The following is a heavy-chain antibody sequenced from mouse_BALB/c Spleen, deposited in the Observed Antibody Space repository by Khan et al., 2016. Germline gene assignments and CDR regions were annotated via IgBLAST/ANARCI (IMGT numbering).Heavy chain of an antibody. D-gene: IGHD2-4*01. J-gene: IGHJ2*01. Sequence: QIQLVQSGPELKKPGETVKISCKASGYTFTNYGMNWVKQAPGKGLKWMGWISTYTGEPAYADDFKGRFAFSLEISASTAYLQINNLKNEDTATYFCARPDYWGQGTTLTVSS. CDR1: GYTFTNYG. V-gene: IGHV9-3-1*01. CDR3: ARPDY. CDR2: ISTYTGEP.